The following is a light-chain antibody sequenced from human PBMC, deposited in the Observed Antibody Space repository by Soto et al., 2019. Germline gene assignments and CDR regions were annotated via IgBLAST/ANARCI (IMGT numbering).Light chain of an antibody. Sequence: QSALTQPPSASGSPGQSVTISCTGTSSDVGGYDYVSWYQQHPGKAPKLMIYEVTIRPSGVSDRFSGSKSGNTASLTVSGLQAEDEADYYCAAWDDSLNGGVFGGGTKLTVL. CDR1: SSDVGGYDY. CDR2: EVT. V-gene: IGLV2-8*01. J-gene: IGLJ3*02. CDR3: AAWDDSLNGGV.